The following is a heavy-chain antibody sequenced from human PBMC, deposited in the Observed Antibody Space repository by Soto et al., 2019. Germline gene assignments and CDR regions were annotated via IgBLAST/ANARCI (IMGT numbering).Heavy chain of an antibody. V-gene: IGHV3-9*01. Sequence: EAQLVESGGGLVQPGGSLRLACAFSGFIFDEHAMHWVRQAPGKGLEWVSGLLWHGDRPGYADSVKGRFTISRDIAKDFLYLQMNSPRTEDTALYYCGKDLTPGGLESWGQGTLVTVSS. CDR3: GKDLTPGGLES. CDR2: LLWHGDRP. D-gene: IGHD2-15*01. J-gene: IGHJ4*02. CDR1: GFIFDEHA.